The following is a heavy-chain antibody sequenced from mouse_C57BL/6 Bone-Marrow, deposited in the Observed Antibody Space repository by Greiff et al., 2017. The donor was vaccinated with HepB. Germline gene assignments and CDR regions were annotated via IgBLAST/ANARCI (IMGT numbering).Heavy chain of an antibody. CDR2: IHPNSGST. CDR1: GYTFTSYW. V-gene: IGHV1-64*01. D-gene: IGHD1-1*01. Sequence: QVHVKQPGAELVKPGASVKLSCKASGYTFTSYWMHWVKQRPGQGLEWIGMIHPNSGSTNYNEKFKSKATLTVDITSSTAYMQRSRLTSEDSEVYYRERKCSSGFAYWGQGTLVTVSA. J-gene: IGHJ3*01. CDR3: ERKCSSGFAY.